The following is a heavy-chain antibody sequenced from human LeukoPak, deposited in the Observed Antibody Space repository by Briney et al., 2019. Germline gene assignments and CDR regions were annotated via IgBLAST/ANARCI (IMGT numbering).Heavy chain of an antibody. CDR3: ARAAYSSSWYPGGNWFDP. CDR2: IYYSGST. J-gene: IGHJ5*02. CDR1: GGSISSYY. D-gene: IGHD6-13*01. Sequence: PSETLSLTCTVSGGSISSYYWSWIRQPPGKGLEWIGYIYYSGSTNYNPSLKSRVTISVDTSKNQFSLKLSSVTAADTAVYYCARAAYSSSWYPGGNWFDPWGQGTLVTVSS. V-gene: IGHV4-59*01.